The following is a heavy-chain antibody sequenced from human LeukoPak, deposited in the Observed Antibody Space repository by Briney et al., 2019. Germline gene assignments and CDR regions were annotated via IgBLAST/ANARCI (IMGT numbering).Heavy chain of an antibody. V-gene: IGHV3-48*04. D-gene: IGHD1-14*01. CDR1: GFTFSSYS. J-gene: IGHJ6*02. Sequence: PGGSLRLSCAASGFTFSSYSMNWVRQAPGKGLDWVSYISSSSSTKYYADSVKGRFTISRDNAKNTLYLQMNSLRAEDTAVYYCAKKSSTWYGNYYYGMDVWGQGTTVTVSS. CDR3: AKKSSTWYGNYYYGMDV. CDR2: ISSSSSTK.